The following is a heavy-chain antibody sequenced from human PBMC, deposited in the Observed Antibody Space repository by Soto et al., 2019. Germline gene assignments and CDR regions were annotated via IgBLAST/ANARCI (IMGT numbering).Heavy chain of an antibody. D-gene: IGHD2-8*02. J-gene: IGHJ4*02. V-gene: IGHV3-9*01. CDR2: ISWNRGNI. CDR3: ATASSYVAGAVDY. CDR1: GFTFHDYA. Sequence: EVDLVESGGGLVRPGRSLRLSCAASGFTFHDYAMHWVRQVPGKGLEWVSGISWNRGNIAYVDSVKGRFTISRDNAQSSLYLQMNGLKAEDTAWYYCATASSYVAGAVDYWGQGTLVTVPS.